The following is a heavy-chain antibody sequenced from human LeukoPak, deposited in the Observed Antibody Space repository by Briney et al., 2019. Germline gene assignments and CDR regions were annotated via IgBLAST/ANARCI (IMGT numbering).Heavy chain of an antibody. J-gene: IGHJ4*02. D-gene: IGHD3-10*01. Sequence: SETLSLTCTVSGGSISSSSYYWGWIRQPPGKGLEWIGSIYHSGSTYYNPSLKSRVTISVDTSKNQFSLKLSSVTAADTAVYYCASFGELLDFDYWGQGTLVTVSS. CDR2: IYHSGST. V-gene: IGHV4-39*07. CDR1: GGSISSSSYY. CDR3: ASFGELLDFDY.